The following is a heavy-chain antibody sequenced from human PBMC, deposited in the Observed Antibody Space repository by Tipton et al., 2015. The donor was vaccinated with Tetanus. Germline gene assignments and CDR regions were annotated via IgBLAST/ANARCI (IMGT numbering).Heavy chain of an antibody. Sequence: TLSLTCAVYGGSFSGYYWSWIRQPPGKGLEWIGEINHSGSTNYNPSLKSRVTISVDTSKNQFSLKLSSVTAADTAVYYCASPYRGGDCPSSSWGQGTLVTVSS. CDR3: ASPYRGGDCPSSS. CDR2: INHSGST. V-gene: IGHV4-34*01. D-gene: IGHD2-21*02. CDR1: GGSFSGYY. J-gene: IGHJ4*02.